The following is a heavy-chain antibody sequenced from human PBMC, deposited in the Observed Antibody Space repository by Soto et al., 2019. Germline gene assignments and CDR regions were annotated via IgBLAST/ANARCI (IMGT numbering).Heavy chain of an antibody. CDR3: ARVRPLLRYYGMDV. Sequence: ASVKVSSKASGYTFTSYAMHWVRQAPGQRLEWMGWINAGNDNTKYTQKFQGRVTITRDTSASTAYIELSSLRSEDTALYYCARVRPLLRYYGMDVWGQGTTVTVSS. V-gene: IGHV1-3*01. CDR2: INAGNDNT. D-gene: IGHD2-15*01. CDR1: GYTFTSYA. J-gene: IGHJ6*02.